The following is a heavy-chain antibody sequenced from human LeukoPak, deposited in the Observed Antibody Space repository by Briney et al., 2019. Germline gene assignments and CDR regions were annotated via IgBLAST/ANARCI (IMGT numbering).Heavy chain of an antibody. V-gene: IGHV3-21*01. D-gene: IGHD6-19*01. J-gene: IGHJ4*02. CDR3: ARDPGGTAVALDY. CDR1: GFTVSSYS. CDR2: ISSSSSYI. Sequence: PGGSLRLSCAASGFTVSSYSMNWVRQAPGKGLEWVSSISSSSSYIYYADSVKGRFTISRDNAKNSLYLQMNSLRAEDTAVYYCARDPGGTAVALDYWGQGTLVTVSS.